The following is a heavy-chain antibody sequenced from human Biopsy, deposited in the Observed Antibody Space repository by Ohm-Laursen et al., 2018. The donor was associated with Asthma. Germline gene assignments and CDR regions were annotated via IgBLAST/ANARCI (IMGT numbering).Heavy chain of an antibody. CDR1: GFSFSNFA. CDR2: ISKDASTQ. V-gene: IGHV3-30*01. D-gene: IGHD3-10*01. J-gene: IGHJ3*02. CDR3: VRDGSDDAFDI. Sequence: SLRLSCAASGFSFSNFAIHWVRQAPGKGLEWVGVISKDASTQDYADSVKGRFTMARDNSKNTLDLQMNSLREEDTAVYYCVRDGSDDAFDIWGQGTVVSVSS.